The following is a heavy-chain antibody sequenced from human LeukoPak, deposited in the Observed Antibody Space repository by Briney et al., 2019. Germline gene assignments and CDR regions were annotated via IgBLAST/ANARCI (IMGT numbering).Heavy chain of an antibody. D-gene: IGHD6-13*01. CDR2: ISYHGNNK. J-gene: IGHJ4*02. CDR3: VKDSSYRHVAAEGYCDF. Sequence: GGSLRLSCVASGFTFSDYGMYWVRQAPGKGLEWVTVISYHGNNKYYTDSVKGRFSISRDNSKNTLYLQMDSLRDDDTAIYYCVKDSSYRHVAAEGYCDFWGQGTLVTVSS. V-gene: IGHV3-30*18. CDR1: GFTFSDYG.